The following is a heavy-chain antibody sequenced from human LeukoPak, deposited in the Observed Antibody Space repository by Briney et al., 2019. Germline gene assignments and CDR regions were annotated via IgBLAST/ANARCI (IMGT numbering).Heavy chain of an antibody. V-gene: IGHV4-34*01. CDR3: ARVGGLWFGDRNRRRYYYYYGMDV. CDR2: INHSGST. J-gene: IGHJ6*02. Sequence: PLETLSLTCAVYGGSFCGYYWSWIRQPPGKGLWWIGEINHSGSTNYNPSLKSRVTISVDTSKNQFSLKLSSVTAADTAVYYCARVGGLWFGDRNRRRYYYYYGMDVWGQGTTVTVSS. D-gene: IGHD3-10*01. CDR1: GGSFCGYY.